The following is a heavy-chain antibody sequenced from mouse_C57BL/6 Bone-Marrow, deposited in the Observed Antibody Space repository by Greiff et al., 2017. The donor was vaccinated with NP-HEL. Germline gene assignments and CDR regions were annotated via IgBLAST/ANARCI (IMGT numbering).Heavy chain of an antibody. J-gene: IGHJ2*01. Sequence: QVQLKQSGAELARPGASVKMSCKASGYTFTSYTMHWVKQRPGQGLEWIGYINPSSGYTKYNQKFKDKATLTVDKSSSTAYMQLSSLTSEDSAVYYCAREVNCAWFAYWGQGTTLTVSS. CDR2: INPSSGYT. V-gene: IGHV1-4*01. CDR3: AREVNCAWFAY. D-gene: IGHD4-1*01. CDR1: GYTFTSYT.